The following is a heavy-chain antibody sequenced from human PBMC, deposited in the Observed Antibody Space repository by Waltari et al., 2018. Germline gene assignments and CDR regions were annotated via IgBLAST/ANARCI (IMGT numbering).Heavy chain of an antibody. CDR1: AFTFSAPS. CDR2: IGPGSTPI. CDR3: VRGWLENTFDI. D-gene: IGHD5-12*01. V-gene: IGHV3-48*04. J-gene: IGHJ3*02. Sequence: EVQVVVSGGGLVHPGVSLRLPCAPPAFTFSAPSMSWLCQISGKGLAWLSFIGPGSTPIYYADSVKGRFTISTDNSRNSLYLQMNSLRTEDTAVYYCVRGWLENTFDIWGRGTLVTVSS.